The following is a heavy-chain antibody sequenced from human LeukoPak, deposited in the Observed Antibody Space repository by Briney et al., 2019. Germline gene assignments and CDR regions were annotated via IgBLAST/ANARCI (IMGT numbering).Heavy chain of an antibody. CDR3: AKEKSGYSYGCDS. CDR1: GCTFSGYE. Sequence: GGSLRLSCAASGCTFSGYEMNWVRQAPGKGLEWVSYISRGGSSIYYADSVKGRFTISRDNAKNSLYLQMNSLRAEDTAVYFCAKEKSGYSYGCDSWGQGTLVTVSS. V-gene: IGHV3-48*03. D-gene: IGHD5-18*01. J-gene: IGHJ4*02. CDR2: ISRGGSSI.